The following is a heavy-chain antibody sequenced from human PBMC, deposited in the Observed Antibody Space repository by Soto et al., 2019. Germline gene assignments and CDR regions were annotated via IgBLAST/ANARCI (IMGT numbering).Heavy chain of an antibody. CDR2: ISVSGDRT. J-gene: IGHJ4*02. CDR3: AKDGDSITRNTPLDY. Sequence: TGGSLRLSCAASGFTFSSYAMCWVRQAPGKGLEWVSSISVSGDRTFYADSVKGRFTISRDNSRNTLHLQMNSLRAEDTAVYYCAKDGDSITRNTPLDYWGQGTLVTVSS. CDR1: GFTFSSYA. V-gene: IGHV3-23*01. D-gene: IGHD2-2*01.